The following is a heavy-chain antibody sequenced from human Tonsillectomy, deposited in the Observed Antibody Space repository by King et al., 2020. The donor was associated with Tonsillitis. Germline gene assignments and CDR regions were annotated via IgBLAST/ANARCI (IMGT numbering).Heavy chain of an antibody. J-gene: IGHJ6*02. V-gene: IGHV4-61*01. CDR1: GGSVSSGSYY. D-gene: IGHD3-10*01. CDR2: IYYSGST. CDR3: AGDGDYYGSGRYRSPYYYYGMDV. Sequence: QLQESGPGLVKPSETLSLTCTVSGGSVSSGSYYWSWIRQPPGKGLEWIGYIYYSGSTNYNPSLKSRVTISVDTSKNQFSLKLSSVTAADTAVDYCAGDGDYYGSGRYRSPYYYYGMDVWGQGTTVTVSS.